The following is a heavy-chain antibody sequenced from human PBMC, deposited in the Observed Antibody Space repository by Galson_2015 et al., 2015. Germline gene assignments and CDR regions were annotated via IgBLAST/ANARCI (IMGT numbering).Heavy chain of an antibody. J-gene: IGHJ5*02. CDR1: GYSFTSYW. D-gene: IGHD3-10*01. CDR3: ARHAWDGLWFGELLFLFDP. CDR2: IDPSDSYT. V-gene: IGHV5-10-1*01. Sequence: QSGAEVKKPGESLRISCKGSGYSFTSYWLSWVRQMPGKGLEWMGRIDPSDSYTNYSPSFQGHVTISADKSISTAYLQWSSLKASDTAMYYCARHAWDGLWFGELLFLFDPWGQGTLVTVSS.